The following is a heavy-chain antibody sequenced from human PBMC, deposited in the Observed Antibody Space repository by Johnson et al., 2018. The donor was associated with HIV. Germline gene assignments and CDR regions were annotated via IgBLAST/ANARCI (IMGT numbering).Heavy chain of an antibody. D-gene: IGHD6-6*01. CDR3: ASGLGWDSSSSGASDAFDI. CDR2: ISYHGSNK. CDR1: GFTFSRYA. V-gene: IGHV3-30*14. J-gene: IGHJ3*02. Sequence: QVQLVESGGGVVQPGRSLRLSCAPSGFTFSRYAMHWVRQAPGKGLEWVAVISYHGSNKYYADSVKGRFTISRDNSKNTLYLQMNSLRAEDTAVYYCASGLGWDSSSSGASDAFDIWGQGTMVTVSS.